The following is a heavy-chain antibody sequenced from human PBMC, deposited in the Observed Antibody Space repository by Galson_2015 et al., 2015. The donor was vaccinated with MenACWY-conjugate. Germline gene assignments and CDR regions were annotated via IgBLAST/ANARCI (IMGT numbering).Heavy chain of an antibody. J-gene: IGHJ4*02. CDR1: GFTFSSYS. D-gene: IGHD3-22*01. V-gene: IGHV3-48*01. CDR3: ARAGGGSGYSYFL. Sequence: SLRLSCAASGFTFSSYSMNWVRQAPGKGLEWVSYISTSSSTIHYADSVKGRFTISRDNAKNSLYLQMNSLRAEDTAVYYCARAGGGSGYSYFLWGPGTLVTVSS. CDR2: ISTSSSTI.